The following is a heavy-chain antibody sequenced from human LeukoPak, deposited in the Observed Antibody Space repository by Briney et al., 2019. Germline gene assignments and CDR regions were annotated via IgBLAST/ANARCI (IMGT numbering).Heavy chain of an antibody. D-gene: IGHD3-9*01. CDR2: IIPIFGTA. J-gene: IGHJ4*02. CDR1: GYTFTSYA. V-gene: IGHV1-69*05. Sequence: SVKVSCKASGYTFTSYAISWVRQAPGQGLEWMGGIIPIFGTANYAQKFQGRVTITTDESTSTAYMELSSLRSEDTAVYYCARGGPVRDILTGYYFDYWGQGTLVTVSS. CDR3: ARGGPVRDILTGYYFDY.